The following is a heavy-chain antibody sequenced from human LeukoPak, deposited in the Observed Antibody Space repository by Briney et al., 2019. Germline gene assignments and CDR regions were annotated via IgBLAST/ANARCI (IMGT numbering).Heavy chain of an antibody. CDR1: GYTFTSYD. CDR3: AKHHQYYDFWSGYYSYYYYGMDV. D-gene: IGHD3-3*01. CDR2: TNPNSGNT. V-gene: IGHV1-8*01. J-gene: IGHJ6*02. Sequence: GASVKVSCKASGYTFTSYDINWVRQATGQGLEWMGWTNPNSGNTGYAQKFQGRVTMTRNTSISTAYMELSSLRSEDTAVYYCAKHHQYYDFWSGYYSYYYYGMDVWGQGTTVTVSS.